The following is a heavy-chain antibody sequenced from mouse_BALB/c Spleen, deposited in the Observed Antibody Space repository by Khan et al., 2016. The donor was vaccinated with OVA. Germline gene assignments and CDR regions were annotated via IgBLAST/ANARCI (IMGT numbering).Heavy chain of an antibody. D-gene: IGHD2-2*01. V-gene: IGHV3-2*02. CDR2: ISFSGAT. CDR1: GYSITSVYA. CDR3: ARRHFGYDTAFFHY. J-gene: IGHJ3*01. Sequence: VQLKESGPGLVKPSQSLSLTCTVTGYSITSVYAWNWIRQFPGNKLEWIGYISFSGATSYISSLKSRLSITRDTSTHQFLLPLSYVYAHDTAPYYCARRHFGYDTAFFHYRGQETLVTVAA.